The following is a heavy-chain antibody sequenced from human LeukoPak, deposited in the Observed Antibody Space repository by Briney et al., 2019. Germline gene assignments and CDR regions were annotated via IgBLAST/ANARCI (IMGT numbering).Heavy chain of an antibody. CDR3: ARVLRGVSTSFDY. D-gene: IGHD3-10*01. CDR2: IYYSGST. V-gene: IGHV4-59*01. Sequence: SETLSLTCTVSGASISSYYWSWIRQPPGKGLEWIGYIYYSGSTNYNPSLKSRVTISVDTSKNQFSLKLSSVTAADTAVYYCARVLRGVSTSFDYWGQGTLVTVSS. CDR1: GASISSYY. J-gene: IGHJ4*02.